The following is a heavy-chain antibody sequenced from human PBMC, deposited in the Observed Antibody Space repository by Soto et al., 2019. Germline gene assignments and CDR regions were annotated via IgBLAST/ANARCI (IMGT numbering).Heavy chain of an antibody. V-gene: IGHV3-74*01. D-gene: IGHD2-2*03. Sequence: EVQLVESGGALVQPGGSLRLSCAASGFTFSTYWMHWVRQGPGKGLVWVSRIRGYGTRTNYADSVRGRFTVSRDNAKNTRDRQINSLTAEDTAVYYCARGTLTSMDMVDFGGQGALITVSS. CDR1: GFTFSTYW. J-gene: IGHJ4*02. CDR2: IRGYGTRT. CDR3: ARGTLTSMDMVDF.